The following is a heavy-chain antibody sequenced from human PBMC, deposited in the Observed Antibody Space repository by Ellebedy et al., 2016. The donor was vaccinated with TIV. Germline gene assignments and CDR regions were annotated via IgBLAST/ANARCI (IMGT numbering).Heavy chain of an antibody. CDR1: GGSISSYY. CDR2: IFYSGST. V-gene: IGHV4-59*01. CDR3: ARKYDSNIHDAFDI. Sequence: MPSETLSLTCTVSGGSISSYYWTWIRQPPGKGLEWIGYIFYSGSTNYNPSLKSRVTISVDTSKNQFSLKLSSVTAADTAVYYCARKYDSNIHDAFDIWGQGTMVTVSS. D-gene: IGHD3-22*01. J-gene: IGHJ3*02.